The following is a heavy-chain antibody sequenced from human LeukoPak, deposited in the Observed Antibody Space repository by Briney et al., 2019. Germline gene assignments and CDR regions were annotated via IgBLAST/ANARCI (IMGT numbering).Heavy chain of an antibody. CDR2: ISDSGSIT. CDR3: AALYYPDSF. Sequence: PGGSLRLSCAASGFTLSSFEMNWVRQAPGKGLEWVSYISDSGSITNHADSVKGRFTISRDNAKNSLFLQMDSLRAEDTAIYYCAALYYPDSFWGQGSLVTVSS. V-gene: IGHV3-48*03. D-gene: IGHD1-26*01. CDR1: GFTLSSFE. J-gene: IGHJ4*02.